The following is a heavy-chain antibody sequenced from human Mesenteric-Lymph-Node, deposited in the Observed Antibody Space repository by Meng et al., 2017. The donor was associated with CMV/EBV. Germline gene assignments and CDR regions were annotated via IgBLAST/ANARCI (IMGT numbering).Heavy chain of an antibody. J-gene: IGHJ6*02. CDR3: ARAYIVRGSYYGMDV. D-gene: IGHD2-8*01. V-gene: IGHV1-46*01. CDR1: GYTFTSYY. Sequence: ASVKVSCKASGYTFTSYYMHWVRQAPGQGLEWMGIINPSGGSTSYAQKFQGRVTMTRDTSTSTVYMELSSLRSEDTAVYYCARAYIVRGSYYGMDVWGQGTTVTVSS. CDR2: INPSGGST.